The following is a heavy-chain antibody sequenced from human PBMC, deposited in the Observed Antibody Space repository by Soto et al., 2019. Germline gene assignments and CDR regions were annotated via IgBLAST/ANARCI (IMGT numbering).Heavy chain of an antibody. J-gene: IGHJ4*01. V-gene: IGHV3-23*01. CDR2: ISAGGGGT. CDR3: AKDMGQWVETFDD. D-gene: IGHD6-19*01. Sequence: GSLRLSCAGSGFTLTRSAVSWVRQAPGKGLEWVSGISAGGGGTYYADSVKGRFTISRDISKNTVYLQMNGLRVEDTAVYYCAKDMGQWVETFDDWGHGTLVTVSS. CDR1: GFTLTRSA.